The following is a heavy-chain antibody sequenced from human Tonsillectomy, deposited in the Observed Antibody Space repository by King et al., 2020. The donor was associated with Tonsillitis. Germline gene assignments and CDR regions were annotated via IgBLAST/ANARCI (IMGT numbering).Heavy chain of an antibody. V-gene: IGHV1-18*04. Sequence: QLVQSGAEVKEPGASVKVSCKASGYTFTSYGISWVRQAPGQGLEWMGWISAYNGNTNYPQKFQGRVTMTTDTSTSTAYMELRSLRSGDTAVYYCARAQGTSLENYYYYGMDVWGQGTTVTVSS. D-gene: IGHD1-14*01. CDR1: GYTFTSYG. J-gene: IGHJ6*02. CDR3: ARAQGTSLENYYYYGMDV. CDR2: ISAYNGNT.